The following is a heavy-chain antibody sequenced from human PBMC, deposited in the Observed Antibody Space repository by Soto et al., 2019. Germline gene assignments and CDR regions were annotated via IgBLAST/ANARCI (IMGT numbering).Heavy chain of an antibody. V-gene: IGHV3-48*02. CDR3: ARDLGWAFDS. CDR2: ISGGGRPI. D-gene: IGHD6-19*01. CDR1: GFTFSTFS. Sequence: EVQLVESGGGSVQPGGSLRLSCAASGFTFSTFSMNWVRQAPGRGLEWISDISGGGRPISFADSVKGRFTITRDNAKNSLYLQMDSLTDEDTAVYYCARDLGWAFDSWGQGTVVTVSS. J-gene: IGHJ4*02.